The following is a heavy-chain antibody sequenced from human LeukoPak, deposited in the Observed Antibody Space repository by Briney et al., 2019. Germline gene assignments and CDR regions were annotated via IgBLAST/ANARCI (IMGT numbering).Heavy chain of an antibody. J-gene: IGHJ6*02. CDR1: GGSISSSSYY. CDR3: ASKGLSIFGVVTNYYCYYGMDV. Sequence: PSETLSLTCTVSGGSISSSSYYWGWIRQPPGKGLEWIGSIYYSGSTYYNPSLKSRVTISVDTSKNQFSLKLSSVTAADTAVYYCASKGLSIFGVVTNYYCYYGMDVWGQGTTVTVSS. D-gene: IGHD3-3*01. V-gene: IGHV4-39*01. CDR2: IYYSGST.